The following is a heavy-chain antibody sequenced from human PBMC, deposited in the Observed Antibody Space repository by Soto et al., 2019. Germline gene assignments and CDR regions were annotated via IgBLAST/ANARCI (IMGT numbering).Heavy chain of an antibody. D-gene: IGHD3-22*01. CDR1: GFTFSSYA. Sequence: GGSLRLSCAASGFTFSSYAMSWVRQAPGKGLEWVSAISGSGGSTYYADSVKGRFTISRDNSKNTLYLQMNSLRAEDTAVYYCASLPTYYYDSSGYYLGRNFDYWGQGTLVTVSS. J-gene: IGHJ4*02. V-gene: IGHV3-23*01. CDR2: ISGSGGST. CDR3: ASLPTYYYDSSGYYLGRNFDY.